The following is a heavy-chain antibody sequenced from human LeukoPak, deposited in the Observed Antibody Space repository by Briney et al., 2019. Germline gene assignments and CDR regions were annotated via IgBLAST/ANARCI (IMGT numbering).Heavy chain of an antibody. D-gene: IGHD3-10*01. V-gene: IGHV1-69*04. CDR3: VQDYYKVTVISLEDGYKWFDL. CDR1: GYTLSKYA. CDR2: SIPIYGRP. J-gene: IGHJ5*02. Sequence: ASVKVSLKTSGYTLSKYASSWGRQGPRQGLEWLGRSIPIYGRPDYSQKFQDRSSIISEKSTGTPYMEWSSLIYEDTAVHFYVQDYYKVTVISLEDGYKWFDLWGQGNLVNVSS.